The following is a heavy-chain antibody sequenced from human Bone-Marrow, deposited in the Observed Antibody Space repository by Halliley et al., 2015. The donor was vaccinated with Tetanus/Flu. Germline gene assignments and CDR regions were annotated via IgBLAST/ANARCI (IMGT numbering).Heavy chain of an antibody. Sequence: WIGYIYYSGSTSYNPPLASRVTISLDTSNNRFSLKLSSVSAADTAIYYCARGAYDYTWYYSGMDVWGQGTTVTVSS. J-gene: IGHJ6*02. CDR2: IYYSGST. CDR3: ARGAYDYTWYYSGMDV. D-gene: IGHD4-4*01. V-gene: IGHV4-59*09.